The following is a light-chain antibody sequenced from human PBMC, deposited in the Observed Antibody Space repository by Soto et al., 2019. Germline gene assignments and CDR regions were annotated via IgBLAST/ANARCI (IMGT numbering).Light chain of an antibody. Sequence: DIVMTQSPVSLSVSLGERATINCKSSQTVFHSSYNKDFLAWYQQKPGQPPKLLFYWASTRESGVPARFSGGGSGTDFSLTISSLQAEDVAVYYCQQYYSSLTFGHGTKLEIK. CDR1: QTVFHSSYNKDF. CDR2: WAS. CDR3: QQYYSSLT. V-gene: IGKV4-1*01. J-gene: IGKJ2*01.